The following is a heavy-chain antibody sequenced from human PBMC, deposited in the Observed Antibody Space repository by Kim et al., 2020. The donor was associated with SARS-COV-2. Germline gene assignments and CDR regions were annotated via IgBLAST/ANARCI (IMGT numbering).Heavy chain of an antibody. CDR2: INSDGTST. V-gene: IGHV3-74*01. J-gene: IGHJ4*02. CDR1: GFSFSSHW. Sequence: GGSLRLSCAASGFSFSSHWMHWVRQVPGKGLVWVSRINSDGTSTSYADPVKGRFTISRDNAKNTLSLQMNSLRAEDTGVFYCARYNGTYHAVDYWGQGTLSPVSP. D-gene: IGHD1-1*01. CDR3: ARYNGTYHAVDY.